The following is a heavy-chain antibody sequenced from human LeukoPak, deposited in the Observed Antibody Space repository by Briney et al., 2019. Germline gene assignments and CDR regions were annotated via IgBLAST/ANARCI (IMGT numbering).Heavy chain of an antibody. J-gene: IGHJ5*02. V-gene: IGHV4-59*01. CDR1: GGSISSYY. Sequence: SETLSLTCTVSGGSISSYYWSWIRQPPGKGLEWIGYIYYSGSTNYNPSPKSRVTISVDTSKNQFSLKLSSVTAADTAVYYCARRSSTLFDPWGQGTLVTVSS. CDR2: IYYSGST. CDR3: ARRSSTLFDP. D-gene: IGHD2-2*01.